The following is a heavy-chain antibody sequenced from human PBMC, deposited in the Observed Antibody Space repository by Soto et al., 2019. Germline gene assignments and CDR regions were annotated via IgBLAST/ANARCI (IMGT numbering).Heavy chain of an antibody. Sequence: SDPLPLTCTASGRSISSYYWSWIRQPPGKGLEWIGYIYFRGTTNYNPSLKSRVTMSADTSKNQFSLKLNSVTAADTAVYYCARMNYYDTSGYPFDYWGQGMMVTVS. CDR1: GRSISSYY. V-gene: IGHV4-59*07. CDR3: ARMNYYDTSGYPFDY. D-gene: IGHD3-22*01. J-gene: IGHJ4*02. CDR2: IYFRGTT.